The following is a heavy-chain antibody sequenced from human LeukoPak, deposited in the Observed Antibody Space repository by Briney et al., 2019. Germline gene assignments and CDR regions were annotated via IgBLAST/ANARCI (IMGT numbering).Heavy chain of an antibody. J-gene: IGHJ4*02. Sequence: GGSLRLSCAASGFTFSNYWMSWVRQAPGKGLEWLANINQDGSEIYYVDSVKGRFTISRDNGKNSLYLQINSLRADDTAVYYCAGGGTAMVNWFSAYWGQGTLVTVSS. CDR3: AGGGTAMVNWFSAY. CDR2: INQDGSEI. V-gene: IGHV3-7*04. CDR1: GFTFSNYW. D-gene: IGHD5-18*01.